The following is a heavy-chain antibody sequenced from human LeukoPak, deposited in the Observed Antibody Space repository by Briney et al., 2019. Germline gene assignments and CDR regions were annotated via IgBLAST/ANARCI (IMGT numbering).Heavy chain of an antibody. Sequence: SETLSLTCTVSGGSISCGSYYWSWIRQPAGKGLEGIGRIYTSGSTNYNPSLKSRVTISVDTSKHQFSLKLSSVPAADTAVYYCARSIRGSSWYRPHPPFQHWGQGTLVTVSS. J-gene: IGHJ1*01. CDR1: GGSISCGSYY. CDR3: ARSIRGSSWYRPHPPFQH. D-gene: IGHD6-13*01. CDR2: IYTSGST. V-gene: IGHV4-61*02.